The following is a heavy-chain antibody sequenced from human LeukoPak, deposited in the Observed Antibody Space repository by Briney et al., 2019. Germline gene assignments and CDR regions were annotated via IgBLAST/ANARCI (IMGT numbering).Heavy chain of an antibody. V-gene: IGHV3-30-3*01. Sequence: GRSLRLSCAASGFTFSSYAMHWVRQAPGKGLEWVAVISYDGSNKYYADSVKGRFTISRDNSKNTLYLQMNSLRAEDTAVYYCTSYYYYDSSSPIGLVRYWGQGTLVTVSS. J-gene: IGHJ4*02. CDR1: GFTFSSYA. CDR2: ISYDGSNK. CDR3: TSYYYYDSSSPIGLVRY. D-gene: IGHD3-22*01.